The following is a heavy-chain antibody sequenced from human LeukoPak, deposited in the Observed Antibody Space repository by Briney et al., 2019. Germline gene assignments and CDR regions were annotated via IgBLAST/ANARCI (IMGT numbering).Heavy chain of an antibody. CDR3: ARDSTMIVHGWFDP. J-gene: IGHJ5*02. CDR2: ISSSSSYI. V-gene: IGHV3-21*01. D-gene: IGHD3-22*01. Sequence: GGSLRLSCAASGFTFSSYSMNWVRQAPGKGLEWVSSISSSSSYIYYADSVKGRFTISRDNAKNSLYLQMNSLRAEDTAVYYCARDSTMIVHGWFDPWGQGTLVTVSS. CDR1: GFTFSSYS.